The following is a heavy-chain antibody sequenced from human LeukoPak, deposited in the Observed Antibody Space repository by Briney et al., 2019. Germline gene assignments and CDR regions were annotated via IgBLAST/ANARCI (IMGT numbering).Heavy chain of an antibody. J-gene: IGHJ4*02. Sequence: SETLSLTCTVSGGSISSYYWSWIRQPPGKGLEWIGYIYYSGSTNYNPSLKSRVTISVDTSKNQFSLKLSSVTAADTAVYYCAREGSSGYYSDYWGQGTPVTVSS. V-gene: IGHV4-59*01. CDR2: IYYSGST. CDR1: GGSISSYY. CDR3: AREGSSGYYSDY. D-gene: IGHD3-22*01.